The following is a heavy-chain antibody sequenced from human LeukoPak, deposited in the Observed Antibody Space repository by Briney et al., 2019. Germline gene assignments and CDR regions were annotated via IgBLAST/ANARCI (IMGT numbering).Heavy chain of an antibody. V-gene: IGHV1-18*01. CDR1: GYTLIEYG. CDR3: ARDCSNGVCYPRDY. CDR2: ITTYNGEK. J-gene: IGHJ4*02. D-gene: IGHD2-8*01. Sequence: ASVTVSFTASGYTLIEYGISWVRQAAGQGREWGGWITTYNGEKIYSQKFQGRVTMTTDTSSGTYYMELRNLRSDDTAIYYCARDCSNGVCYPRDYWGQGTLVIVSS.